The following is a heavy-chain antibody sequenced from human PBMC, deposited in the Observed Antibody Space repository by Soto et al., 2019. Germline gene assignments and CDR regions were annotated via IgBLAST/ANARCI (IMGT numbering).Heavy chain of an antibody. Sequence: PSETLSLTCGVSGDTISTGGYSWAWIRQPPGKALEWIGHTYHSGNPYYNPSLKSRVTISVDTSKNQFSLKLSSVTAADTAVYYCARQDVPHMTTVTTFDYGMDVWGQGTTVTVSS. V-gene: IGHV4-30-2*01. J-gene: IGHJ6*02. CDR1: GDTISTGGYS. CDR2: TYHSGNP. CDR3: ARQDVPHMTTVTTFDYGMDV. D-gene: IGHD4-17*01.